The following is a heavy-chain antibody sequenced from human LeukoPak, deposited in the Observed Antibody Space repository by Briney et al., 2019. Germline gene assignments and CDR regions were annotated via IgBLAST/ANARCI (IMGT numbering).Heavy chain of an antibody. V-gene: IGHV1-2*02. CDR3: VRDKGYFNGSGSYYEGYYYFYYMDV. J-gene: IGHJ6*03. D-gene: IGHD3-10*01. Sequence: ASVKVSCKASGYTFSDSCIRWVRQAPGQGLEWMGWINPKSGATSYAQKFQDRVTMTRDTSISTAYVELSRLRSDDTAVYYCVRDKGYFNGSGSYYEGYYYFYYMDVWGKGTAVTVSS. CDR1: GYTFSDSC. CDR2: INPKSGAT.